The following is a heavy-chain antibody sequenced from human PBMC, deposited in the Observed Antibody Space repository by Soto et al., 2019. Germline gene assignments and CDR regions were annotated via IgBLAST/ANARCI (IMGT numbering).Heavy chain of an antibody. D-gene: IGHD6-25*01. CDR1: GFTFSTYA. CDR3: AIERPRRFDY. J-gene: IGHJ4*02. Sequence: EVQVLESGGDLVQPGGSLRLSCAASGFTFSTYAMSWVRQAPGQGLEWVSGISTSAASTNYADSVKGRFTISRDNSKKTLYLQMNSLRAEDTAIYYCAIERPRRFDYWGQGTLVTVSS. V-gene: IGHV3-23*01. CDR2: ISTSAAST.